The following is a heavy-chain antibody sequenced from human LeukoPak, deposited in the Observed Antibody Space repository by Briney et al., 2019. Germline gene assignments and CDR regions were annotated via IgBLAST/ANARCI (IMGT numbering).Heavy chain of an antibody. Sequence: GGSLRLSCAASGFTFSSYWMSWVRQAPGEGLEWVANIKQDGSEKYYVDSVKGRFTISRDNAKNSLYLQMNSLRAEDTAVYYCAKSGYSYGYSPNFDYWGQGTLVTVSS. V-gene: IGHV3-7*03. CDR3: AKSGYSYGYSPNFDY. CDR2: IKQDGSEK. J-gene: IGHJ4*02. CDR1: GFTFSSYW. D-gene: IGHD5-18*01.